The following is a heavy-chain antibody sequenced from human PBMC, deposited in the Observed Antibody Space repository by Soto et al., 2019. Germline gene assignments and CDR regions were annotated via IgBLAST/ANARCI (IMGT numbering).Heavy chain of an antibody. CDR2: VYYSGST. Sequence: TETLSLTCTVSGGSISGSRYYWGWIRQPPGKGLEWIGSVYYSGSTYYSPSLRSRLTISVDTSINQFSLKLSSVTAADSAVYYCATSSGSTGNYWGYYFDYWGQGSLVTVSS. V-gene: IGHV4-39*01. CDR3: ATSSGSTGNYWGYYFDY. CDR1: GGSISGSRYY. J-gene: IGHJ4*02. D-gene: IGHD3-16*01.